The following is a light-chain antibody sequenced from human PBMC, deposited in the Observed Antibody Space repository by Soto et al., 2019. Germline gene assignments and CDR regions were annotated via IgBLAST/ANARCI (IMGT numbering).Light chain of an antibody. J-gene: IGKJ3*01. CDR1: QGISNY. CDR2: IAS. Sequence: DIHLTQSPSFLSASVGDRVIIPCRASQGISNYLAWYQQKPGKAPKLLIYIASTLQSGVPSRFSGSGSGTEFTLTISSLQPEDFATYYCQQLNSYPRTFGPGTKVDIK. CDR3: QQLNSYPRT. V-gene: IGKV1-9*01.